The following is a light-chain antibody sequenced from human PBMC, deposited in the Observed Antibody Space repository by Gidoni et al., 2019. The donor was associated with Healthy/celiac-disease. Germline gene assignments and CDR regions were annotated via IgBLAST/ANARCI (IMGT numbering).Light chain of an antibody. CDR1: QSSSSW. CDR2: KAS. J-gene: IGKJ1*01. CDR3: QQYNSYPWT. V-gene: IGKV1-5*03. Sequence: DIQLTQYPSTLSASVGDRVTITCRYSQSSSSWLDWYQQKPGKAPKLLIYKASSLESGVPSRFSGSGSGTEFTLTISSLQPDDVATYYCQQYNSYPWTFGQGTKVEIK.